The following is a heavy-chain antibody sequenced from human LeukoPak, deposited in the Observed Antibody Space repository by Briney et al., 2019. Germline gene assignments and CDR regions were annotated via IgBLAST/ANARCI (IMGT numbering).Heavy chain of an antibody. D-gene: IGHD5-18*01. V-gene: IGHV3-23*01. CDR3: ATRGYSYGSGWFDP. J-gene: IGHJ5*02. Sequence: GGSLRLSCAASGFTFSAFSMTWVRQAPGKGLEWVSLIASNGGNTYYADSVKGRFTVSRDNSKNTLYLQMNSLRAEDTAVYYCATRGYSYGSGWFDPWGQGTLVTVSS. CDR2: IASNGGNT. CDR1: GFTFSAFS.